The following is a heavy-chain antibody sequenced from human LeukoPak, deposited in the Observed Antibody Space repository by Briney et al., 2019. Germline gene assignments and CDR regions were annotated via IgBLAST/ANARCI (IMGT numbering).Heavy chain of an antibody. CDR3: ARGPYYDSSGYYPFDY. V-gene: IGHV3-30*01. D-gene: IGHD3-22*01. Sequence: GRSLRLSCAASGFTFSSYAMHWVRQAPGKGLERVAVISYDGSNKYYADSVKGRFTISRDNSKNTLYLQMNSLRAEDTAVYYCARGPYYDSSGYYPFDYWGQGTLVTVSS. CDR2: ISYDGSNK. CDR1: GFTFSSYA. J-gene: IGHJ4*02.